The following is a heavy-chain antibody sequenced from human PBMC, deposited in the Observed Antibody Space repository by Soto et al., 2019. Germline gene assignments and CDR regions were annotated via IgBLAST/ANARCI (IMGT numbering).Heavy chain of an antibody. V-gene: IGHV4-30-2*05. J-gene: IGHJ4*02. CDR3: ARAPDYYDSSGYYY. CDR1: DGTIRSGGCS. Sequence: SQTMSLPCAVSDGTIRSGGCSWSWIQQPPGKSQEWIGYIYYSGSTYYNPSLKSRVTISVDTSKNQFSLKLSSVTAADTAVFYCARAPDYYDSSGYYYWGQGTLVTVSS. CDR2: IYYSGST. D-gene: IGHD3-22*01.